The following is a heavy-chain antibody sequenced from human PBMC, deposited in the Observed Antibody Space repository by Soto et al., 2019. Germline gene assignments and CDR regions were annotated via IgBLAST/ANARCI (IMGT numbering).Heavy chain of an antibody. CDR2: INAGNGNI. CDR3: ARGGKYAFDI. Sequence: ASVKVSCKASGYTFTSYAMHWVRQAPGQRLEWMGWINAGNGNIKYSQKFQGRITVNPDTSRNQVSLQLNSVTPEDSAVYYCARGGKYAFDIWGRGTMVTVSS. J-gene: IGHJ3*02. V-gene: IGHV1-3*01. CDR1: GYTFTSYA.